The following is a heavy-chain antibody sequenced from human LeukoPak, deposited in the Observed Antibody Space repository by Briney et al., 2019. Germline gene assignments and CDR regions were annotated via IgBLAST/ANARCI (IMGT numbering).Heavy chain of an antibody. J-gene: IGHJ4*02. D-gene: IGHD6-13*01. CDR2: IYSCGTT. CDR1: GFTVSSNY. CDR3: ARGAYSSSWYSGNYFDY. Sequence: GGSLRLSCAASGFTVSSNYMSWVRQAQGKGLEWDSVIYSCGTTYYPHSVNGPFTIPRDNSKNTLYLQMNSPRAEDTAVYYCARGAYSSSWYSGNYFDYWGQGTLVTVSS. V-gene: IGHV3-53*01.